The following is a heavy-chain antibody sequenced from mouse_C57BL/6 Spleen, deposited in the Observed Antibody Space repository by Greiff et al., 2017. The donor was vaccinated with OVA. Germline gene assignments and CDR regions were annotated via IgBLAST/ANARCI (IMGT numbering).Heavy chain of an antibody. CDR2: IYPSDSET. Sequence: QVQLKQPGAELVRPGSSVKLSCKASGYTFTSYWMDWVKQRPGQGLEWIGNIYPSDSETHYNQKFKDKATLTVDKSSSTAYMQLSSLTSEDSAVYYCARRGTGTPHFDYWGQGTTLTVSS. CDR1: GYTFTSYW. V-gene: IGHV1-61*01. J-gene: IGHJ2*01. D-gene: IGHD4-1*01. CDR3: ARRGTGTPHFDY.